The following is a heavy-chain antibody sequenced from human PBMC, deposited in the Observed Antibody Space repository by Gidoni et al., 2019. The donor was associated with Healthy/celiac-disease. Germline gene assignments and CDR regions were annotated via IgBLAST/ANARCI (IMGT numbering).Heavy chain of an antibody. CDR2: INHSGSP. V-gene: IGHV4-34*01. J-gene: IGHJ4*02. CDR1: GGSFSGYY. Sequence: QVQLQQWGAGLLKPSETLSLTCAVYGGSFSGYYWSWIRQPPGKGLEWIGEINHSGSPNYNPSLKSRVTISVDTSKNQFSLKLSSVTAADTAVYYCARGRRGSRGPIDYWGQGTLVTVSS. CDR3: ARGRRGSRGPIDY.